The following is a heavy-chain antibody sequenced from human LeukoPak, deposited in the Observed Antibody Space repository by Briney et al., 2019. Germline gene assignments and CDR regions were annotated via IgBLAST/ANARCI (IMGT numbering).Heavy chain of an antibody. CDR3: ANSGSSPIDY. Sequence: GGSLRLSCAASGFTFSSNAMSWVRQAPGKGLEWVSAISSSTGGRTYYADSVKGRFSISRDDFRNTVYLQMNSLRAEDTAVYYCANSGSSPIDYWGQGTLVTVSS. V-gene: IGHV3-23*01. CDR1: GFTFSSNA. CDR2: ISSSTGGRT. D-gene: IGHD1-26*01. J-gene: IGHJ4*02.